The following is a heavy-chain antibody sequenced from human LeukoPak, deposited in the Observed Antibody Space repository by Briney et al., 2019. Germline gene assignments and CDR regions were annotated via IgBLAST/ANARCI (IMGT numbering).Heavy chain of an antibody. CDR3: ARALVGATTHPFDY. CDR2: ISAYNGNT. D-gene: IGHD1-26*01. CDR1: GYTSTSYG. V-gene: IGHV1-18*01. Sequence: ASVKVSCKASGYTSTSYGISWVRQAPGQGLEWMGWISAYNGNTNYAQKLQGRVTMTTDTSTSTAYMELRSLRSDDTAVYYCARALVGATTHPFDYWGQGTLVTVSS. J-gene: IGHJ4*02.